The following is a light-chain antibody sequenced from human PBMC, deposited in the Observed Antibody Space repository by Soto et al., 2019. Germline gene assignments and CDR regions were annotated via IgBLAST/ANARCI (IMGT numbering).Light chain of an antibody. V-gene: IGKV4-1*01. CDR3: QQYFDPPFT. Sequence: DIVMTQSPDSLAVSLGERATINCKSNQSDFFGPNSENYLAWYQQKPGQPPKLLIYWASTRESGVPARFTGSVSGTQFALTITSLQAEDVAVSYCQQYFDPPFTFGQGTRLEIK. CDR2: WAS. J-gene: IGKJ5*01. CDR1: QSDFFGPNSENY.